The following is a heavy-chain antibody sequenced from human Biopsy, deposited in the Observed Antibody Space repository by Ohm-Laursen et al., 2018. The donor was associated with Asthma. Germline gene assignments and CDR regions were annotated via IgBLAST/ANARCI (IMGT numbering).Heavy chain of an antibody. D-gene: IGHD2-21*02. CDR1: GFVFSQCG. V-gene: IGHV3-30*03. Sequence: SLRLSCAASGFVFSQCGMHWVRQGPGKGLEWVALVSSDGHNKYYEDSVKGRFTISRDISKNTLYLQMNSLRAEDTAVYYCARSDCGSGGYCYIPFYFWGQGTLVTVSS. CDR2: VSSDGHNK. CDR3: ARSDCGSGGYCYIPFYF. J-gene: IGHJ4*02.